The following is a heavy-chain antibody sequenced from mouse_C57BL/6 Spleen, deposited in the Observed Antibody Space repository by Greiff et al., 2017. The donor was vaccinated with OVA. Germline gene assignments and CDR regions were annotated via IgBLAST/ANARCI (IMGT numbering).Heavy chain of an antibody. D-gene: IGHD1-1*01. CDR3: VIQWDYYGSSSYSMDY. CDR1: GFSFNTYA. J-gene: IGHJ4*01. V-gene: IGHV10-1*01. Sequence: EVQLVESGGGLVQPKGSLKLSCAASGFSFNTYAMNWVRQAPGKGLEWVARIRSKSNNYATYYADSVKDRFTISRDDSESMLYLQMNNLKTEDTAMYYCVIQWDYYGSSSYSMDYWGQGTSVTVSS. CDR2: IRSKSNNYAT.